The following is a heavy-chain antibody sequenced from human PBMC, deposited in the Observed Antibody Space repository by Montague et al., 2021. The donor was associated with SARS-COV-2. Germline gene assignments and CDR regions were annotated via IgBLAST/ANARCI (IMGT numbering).Heavy chain of an antibody. J-gene: IGHJ6*02. CDR2: INHSGRT. CDR1: GGSFSAYY. D-gene: IGHD3-10*01. V-gene: IGHV4-34*01. Sequence: SETLSLTCAVYGGSFSAYYWNWIHQPPGKGLEWIGDINHSGRTNXXPSLKSRVTVSLDTSKNQFSLKLRSVTAADTAVYYCARAVRGVIILSPYYAMDVWGQGTSVTVSS. CDR3: ARAVRGVIILSPYYAMDV.